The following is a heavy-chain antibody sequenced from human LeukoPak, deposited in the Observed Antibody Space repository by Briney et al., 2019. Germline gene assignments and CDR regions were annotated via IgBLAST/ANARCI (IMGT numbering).Heavy chain of an antibody. J-gene: IGHJ6*03. CDR1: GFTFSSYG. CDR2: IRYDGTNK. CDR3: ARRSSSGWDPDYYYYYMDV. V-gene: IGHV3-30*02. Sequence: GGSLRLSCTASGFTFSSYGMHWVRQAPGKGLEWVAFIRYDGTNKYYADSVKGRFTISRDNSKNTLYLKMNSLRGEDTAVYYCARRSSSGWDPDYYYYYMDVWGKGTTVTISS. D-gene: IGHD6-19*01.